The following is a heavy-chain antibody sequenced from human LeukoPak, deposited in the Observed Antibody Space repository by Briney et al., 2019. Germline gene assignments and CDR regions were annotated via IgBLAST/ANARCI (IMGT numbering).Heavy chain of an antibody. V-gene: IGHV4-31*03. Sequence: PSQTLSLTCTVSGGSISSGGYYWSWTRQHPGKGLEWIGYIYYSGSTYYNPSLKSRVTISVDTSKNQFSLKLSSVTAADTAVYYCARDGIAAAGARFDYWGQGTLVTVSS. J-gene: IGHJ4*02. CDR2: IYYSGST. CDR3: ARDGIAAAGARFDY. CDR1: GGSISSGGYY. D-gene: IGHD6-13*01.